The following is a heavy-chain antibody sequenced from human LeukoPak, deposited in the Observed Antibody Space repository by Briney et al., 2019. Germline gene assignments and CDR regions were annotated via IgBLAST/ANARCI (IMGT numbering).Heavy chain of an antibody. V-gene: IGHV4-34*01. CDR3: ARHPVDTAMITPWFDP. Sequence: GSLRLSCAASGFTFSSYAMSWVRRPPGKGLEWIGEISHSGRTNYNPSLKSRVTVSVDTSKNQFSLKLSSVTAADTAVYYCARHPVDTAMITPWFDPWGQGTLVTVSS. D-gene: IGHD5-18*01. CDR1: GFTFSSYA. CDR2: ISHSGRT. J-gene: IGHJ5*02.